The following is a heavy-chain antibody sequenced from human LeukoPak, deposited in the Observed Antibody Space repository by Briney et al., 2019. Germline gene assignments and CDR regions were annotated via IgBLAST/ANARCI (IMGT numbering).Heavy chain of an antibody. J-gene: IGHJ4*02. CDR3: AREGTSSSWSKYYFDY. CDR2: INPNSGGT. V-gene: IGHV1-2*02. CDR1: GYTFTSYA. Sequence: ASVKVSCKASGYTFTSYAMNWVRQAPGQGLEWMGWINPNSGGTNYAQKFQGRVTMTRDTSISTAYMELSRLRSDDTAVYYCAREGTSSSWSKYYFDYWGQGTLVTVSS. D-gene: IGHD6-13*01.